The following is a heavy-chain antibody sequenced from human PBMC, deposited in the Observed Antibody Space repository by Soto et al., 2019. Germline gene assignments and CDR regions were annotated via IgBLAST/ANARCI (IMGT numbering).Heavy chain of an antibody. V-gene: IGHV1-58*02. CDR3: AADSRYCSGGNCEDY. Sequence: SVRVSYRASGFTFTTSAMQWVRQARGQRLEWIGWIVVGSGHTNYAQKFQERVTMTKDMSTSTAYMELSSLRSEDTAVYYCAADSRYCSGGNCEDYWGQGTLVTVSS. J-gene: IGHJ4*02. CDR1: GFTFTTSA. CDR2: IVVGSGHT. D-gene: IGHD2-15*01.